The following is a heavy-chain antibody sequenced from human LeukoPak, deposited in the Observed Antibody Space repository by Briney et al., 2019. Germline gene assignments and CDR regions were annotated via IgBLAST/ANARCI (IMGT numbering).Heavy chain of an antibody. J-gene: IGHJ4*02. V-gene: IGHV4-38-2*01. CDR2: IYHSGST. CDR1: GYSISSGYY. Sequence: SETLSLTCAVSGYSISSGYYWGWIRHPPGKGLEWIGNIYHSGSTYYNPSLKSRVTISVDTSKNQFSLKLSSVTAADTAVYYCARVVGTSRWVDYWGQGTLVTVSS. CDR3: ARVVGTSRWVDY. D-gene: IGHD4-23*01.